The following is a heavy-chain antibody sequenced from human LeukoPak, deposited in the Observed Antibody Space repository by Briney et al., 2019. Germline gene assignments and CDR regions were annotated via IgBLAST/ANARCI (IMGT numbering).Heavy chain of an antibody. D-gene: IGHD4-17*01. Sequence: GASVKVSCKASGYIFTDYAIQWVRQAPGQGLEWMGWINADNGKTKYSQKFQGRVTITRDTSASTAYMELSGLRSDDTAVYYCARARWTSTVTTYYLDFWGQGTLVTVSS. J-gene: IGHJ4*02. V-gene: IGHV1-3*01. CDR2: INADNGKT. CDR1: GYIFTDYA. CDR3: ARARWTSTVTTYYLDF.